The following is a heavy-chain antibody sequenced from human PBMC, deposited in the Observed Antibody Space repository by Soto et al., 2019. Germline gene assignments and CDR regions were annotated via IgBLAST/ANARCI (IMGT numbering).Heavy chain of an antibody. CDR1: GFTFSSYW. J-gene: IGHJ4*02. D-gene: IGHD6-19*01. CDR2: VNTDESRT. Sequence: GGSLRLSCGASGFTFSSYWMHWVRQAPGKGLVWVSRVNTDESRTSYADSVKGRFTISRDNAKNTLYLQMNGLRAEDTAVYYCARVLNGQWYIDYWGRATQVTVSS. CDR3: ARVLNGQWYIDY. V-gene: IGHV3-74*01.